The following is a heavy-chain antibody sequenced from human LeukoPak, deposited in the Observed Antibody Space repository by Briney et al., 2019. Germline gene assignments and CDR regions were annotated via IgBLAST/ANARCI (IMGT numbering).Heavy chain of an antibody. D-gene: IGHD2-2*01. CDR1: GYTFTGHY. CDR3: ARARGDIVVVPAAIWFDP. Sequence: ASVKVSCKASGYTFTGHYMHWVRQAPGQGLEWMGWIKPNNGGTNYAQKFQGRVTMTRDTSISTAYMELSRLRSDDTAVYYCARARGDIVVVPAAIWFDPWGQGTLVTVSS. CDR2: IKPNNGGT. V-gene: IGHV1-2*02. J-gene: IGHJ5*02.